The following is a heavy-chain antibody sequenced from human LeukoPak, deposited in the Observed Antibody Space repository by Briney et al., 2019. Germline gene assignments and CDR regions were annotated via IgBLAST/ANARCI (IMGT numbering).Heavy chain of an antibody. J-gene: IGHJ4*02. V-gene: IGHV3-53*01. CDR1: GFTASSNY. CDR2: DYSGGST. CDR3: VRGGGGESQGNPFDY. Sequence: GGSLRLPYVVSGFTASSNYMIWVRQAPAKAPEWASVDYSGGSTYYAVSVKGRFTIYRDNSKNPDYLQMNSLRAEDTAVYYCVRGGGGESQGNPFDYWGQGTLVTVS. D-gene: IGHD3-10*01.